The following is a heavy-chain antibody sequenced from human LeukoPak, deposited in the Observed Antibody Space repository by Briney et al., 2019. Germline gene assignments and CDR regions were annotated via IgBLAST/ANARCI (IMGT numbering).Heavy chain of an antibody. CDR1: GFTFSSYW. J-gene: IGHJ4*02. Sequence: GGSLTLSCAASGFTFSSYWMSWVRQAPGKGLEWVANIKQEGSEKYYVDSVKGRFTITRDKAKNSLYLQMNSLRAEDAAVYYCARDPDSSGYDYWGQGTLVTVSS. D-gene: IGHD3-22*01. V-gene: IGHV3-7*01. CDR3: ARDPDSSGYDY. CDR2: IKQEGSEK.